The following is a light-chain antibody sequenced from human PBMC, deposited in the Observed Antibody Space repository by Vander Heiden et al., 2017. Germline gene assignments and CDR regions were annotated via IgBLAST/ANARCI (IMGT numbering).Light chain of an antibody. V-gene: IGKV3-20*01. CDR3: QQDGSSPRT. J-gene: IGKJ2*01. Sequence: EIALTQSPGTLSLSPGERATLPCRASQSVSSSYLAWYQQKPGQAPRLLIYGASSRATGIPDRFSGSGSGTDFTLTISRLEPEDFAVYYCQQDGSSPRTFGQGTKLEIK. CDR1: QSVSSSY. CDR2: GAS.